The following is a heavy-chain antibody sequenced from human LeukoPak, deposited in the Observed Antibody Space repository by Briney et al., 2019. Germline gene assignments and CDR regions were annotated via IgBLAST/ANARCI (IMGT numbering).Heavy chain of an antibody. J-gene: IGHJ4*02. V-gene: IGHV3-23*01. CDR1: GFTFSTYA. D-gene: IGHD5-12*01. Sequence: GGSLRLSCAAAGFTFSTYAVGWVRQSPGKGLEWVSSISGGYSTYYADSVKGRFTISRDNSKNTFYLQMNSLRAEDTAIYYCAKRGDIGAFDYWGQGTLVTVSS. CDR3: AKRGDIGAFDY. CDR2: ISGGYST.